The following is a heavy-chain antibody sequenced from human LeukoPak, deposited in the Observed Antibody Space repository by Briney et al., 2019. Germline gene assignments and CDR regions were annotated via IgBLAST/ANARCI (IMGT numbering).Heavy chain of an antibody. Sequence: PGRSLRLSCAASGFTFSSYGMHWVRQAPGKGLEWVAVISYDGSNKYYADSVKGRFTISRDNSKNTLYLQMNSLRAEDTAVYYCARVGGSSWSLYFQHWGQGTLDTVSS. CDR1: GFTFSSYG. CDR3: ARVGGSSWSLYFQH. CDR2: ISYDGSNK. J-gene: IGHJ1*01. D-gene: IGHD6-13*01. V-gene: IGHV3-30*03.